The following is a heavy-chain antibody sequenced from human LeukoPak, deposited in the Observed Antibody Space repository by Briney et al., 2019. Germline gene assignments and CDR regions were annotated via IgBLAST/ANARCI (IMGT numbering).Heavy chain of an antibody. CDR3: ARGGGGYSYGPRANYGMDV. CDR1: GFTFSSYA. J-gene: IGHJ6*02. Sequence: PGRSLRLSCAASGFTFSSYAMHWVRQAPGKGLEWVAVISYDGSNKYYADSVKGRFTISRDNSKNTLYLQMNSLRAEDTAVYYCARGGGGYSYGPRANYGMDVWGQGTTVTVSS. D-gene: IGHD5-18*01. V-gene: IGHV3-30-3*01. CDR2: ISYDGSNK.